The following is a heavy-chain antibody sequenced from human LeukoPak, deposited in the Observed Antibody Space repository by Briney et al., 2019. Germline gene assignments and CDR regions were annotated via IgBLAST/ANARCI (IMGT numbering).Heavy chain of an antibody. CDR3: ARSQSSSLIDY. D-gene: IGHD6-13*01. V-gene: IGHV3-33*01. Sequence: PGGSLRLSCAASGFSLSAYGVPWVRQAPGKGLEWVAVIWHDGTSKDYADSVKGRFTFSRDNSKNTLYLQMNSLTVEDTAVYYCARSQSSSLIDYWGQGTLVTVSS. J-gene: IGHJ4*02. CDR1: GFSLSAYG. CDR2: IWHDGTSK.